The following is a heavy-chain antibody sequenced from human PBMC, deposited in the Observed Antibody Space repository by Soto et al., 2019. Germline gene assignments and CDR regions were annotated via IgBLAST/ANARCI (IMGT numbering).Heavy chain of an antibody. Sequence: GSLRLSCAASCFTFSNHVMSWVRQAPGKGPEWVSSINSRGDNTYYAGSVRGRFTISRDNSKSTLYLQMNSLRAEDTAVYYCGNGLENHYNYDYWGQGTLVTVSS. CDR1: CFTFSNHV. CDR2: INSRGDNT. CDR3: GNGLENHYNYDY. V-gene: IGHV3-23*01. D-gene: IGHD3-16*01. J-gene: IGHJ4*02.